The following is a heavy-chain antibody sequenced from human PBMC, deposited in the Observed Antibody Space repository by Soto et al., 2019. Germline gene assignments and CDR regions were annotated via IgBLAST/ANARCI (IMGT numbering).Heavy chain of an antibody. CDR1: GFTFSSYG. CDR2: ISYDGSNK. Sequence: VQLVESGGGVVQPGRSLRLSCAASGFTFSSYGMHWVRQAPGKGLEWVAVISYDGSNKYYADSVKGRFTISRDNSKNTLYLQMNSLRAEDTAVYYCAKVTEYSSSSGYGMDVWGQGTTVTVSS. CDR3: AKVTEYSSSSGYGMDV. D-gene: IGHD6-6*01. V-gene: IGHV3-30*18. J-gene: IGHJ6*02.